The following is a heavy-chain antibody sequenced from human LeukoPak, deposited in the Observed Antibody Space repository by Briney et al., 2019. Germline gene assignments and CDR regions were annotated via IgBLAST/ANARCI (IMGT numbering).Heavy chain of an antibody. D-gene: IGHD5-24*01. J-gene: IGHJ3*02. V-gene: IGHV4-30-4*01. CDR2: IYYSRST. CDR3: ATNPQGMATTHAFDI. CDR1: GGSISSGDYY. Sequence: SETLSLTCTVSGGSISSGDYYWSWIRQPPGKGLEWIGYIYYSRSTYYNPSLESRVTISVDTSKNQFSLKLSSVTAADTAVYYCATNPQGMATTHAFDIWGQGTMVTVSS.